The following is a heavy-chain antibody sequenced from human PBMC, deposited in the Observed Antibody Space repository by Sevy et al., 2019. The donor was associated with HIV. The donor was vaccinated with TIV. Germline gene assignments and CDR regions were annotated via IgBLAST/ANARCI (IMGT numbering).Heavy chain of an antibody. V-gene: IGHV3-7*01. CDR2: INQDGSEK. Sequence: GGFLRLSCAASGFTFNSYWMSWVRQAPGKGLEWVANINQDGSEKYYVDSVKGRFTISRDNAKNSLYLQMNSLRVDDTALYYCATEGSNWDTYYYYYGMDVWGQGTTVTVSS. CDR3: ATEGSNWDTYYYYYGMDV. J-gene: IGHJ6*02. D-gene: IGHD6-13*01. CDR1: GFTFNSYW.